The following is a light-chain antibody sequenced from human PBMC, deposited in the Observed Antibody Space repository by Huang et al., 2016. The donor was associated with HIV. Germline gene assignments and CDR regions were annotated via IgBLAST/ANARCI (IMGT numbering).Light chain of an antibody. J-gene: IGKJ1*01. CDR3: QQYNNWPRGT. Sequence: EIVMTQSPATLSVSPGERATLSCRASQSVSSDLAWYQQNPGQAPRLLIYAAYIRAAGVPARFSGSGSGTEFTLTISSLQSEDFAGYYCQQYNNWPRGTFGQGTKVEIK. V-gene: IGKV3-15*01. CDR1: QSVSSD. CDR2: AAY.